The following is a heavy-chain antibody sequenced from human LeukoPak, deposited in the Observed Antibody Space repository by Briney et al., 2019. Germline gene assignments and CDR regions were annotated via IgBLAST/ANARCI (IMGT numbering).Heavy chain of an antibody. Sequence: GGSLRLSCAASGFTISGFWMHWVRQVPGEGLVWVARMNSAGTTINYADSVKGRFTISRDNVRNTLHLQMNNLSLEDAAVYFCIREVQVRASASLGLWGRGTLVTVS. CDR1: GFTISGFW. D-gene: IGHD1-1*01. V-gene: IGHV3-74*01. CDR2: MNSAGTTI. CDR3: IREVQVRASASLGL. J-gene: IGHJ4*01.